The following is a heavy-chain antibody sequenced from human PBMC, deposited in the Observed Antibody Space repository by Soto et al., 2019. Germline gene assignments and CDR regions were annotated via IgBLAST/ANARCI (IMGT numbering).Heavy chain of an antibody. Sequence: PSETLSLTCTVSGGSVSSGSYYWSWIRQPPGKGLECIGYIYYSGSTNYNPSLKSRVTISVDTSKNQFSLKLSSVTAADTAVYYCASPAGYSSSWHDYWGQGTPVTVSS. V-gene: IGHV4-61*01. CDR2: IYYSGST. CDR3: ASPAGYSSSWHDY. D-gene: IGHD6-13*01. CDR1: GGSVSSGSYY. J-gene: IGHJ4*02.